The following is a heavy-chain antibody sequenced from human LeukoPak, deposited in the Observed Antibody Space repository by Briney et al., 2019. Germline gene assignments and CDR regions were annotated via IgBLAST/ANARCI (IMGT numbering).Heavy chain of an antibody. V-gene: IGHV3-11*04. Sequence: GGSLRLSCEASGFSFSDYYVTWIRQALGKGLEWLSYISSSGYTIYYADSVKGRFTISRDNAKNSLYLQMNSLRVEDTAVYYCAKGQSSYYDSSGSLDSWGQGTLVTVSS. CDR2: ISSSGYTI. D-gene: IGHD3-22*01. J-gene: IGHJ4*02. CDR1: GFSFSDYY. CDR3: AKGQSSYYDSSGSLDS.